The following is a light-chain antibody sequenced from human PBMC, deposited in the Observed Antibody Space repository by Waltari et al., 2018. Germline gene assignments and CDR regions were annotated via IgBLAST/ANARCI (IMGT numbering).Light chain of an antibody. Sequence: AIQMTQSTSSLSASVGHRVTITCRASQGIRNDLGCYQQKPVKAPKLMIYAASSLQSGGPSRFSGSGSGTDFTLTISSLQPEDFATYYCLQDYNYPLTFGQGTKVEIK. V-gene: IGKV1-6*01. CDR2: AAS. CDR3: LQDYNYPLT. CDR1: QGIRND. J-gene: IGKJ1*01.